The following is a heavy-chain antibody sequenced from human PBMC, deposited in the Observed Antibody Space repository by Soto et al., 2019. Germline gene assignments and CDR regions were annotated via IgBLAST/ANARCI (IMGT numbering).Heavy chain of an antibody. CDR3: ASPRPPYGYCSSTSCYGYYYYGMDV. D-gene: IGHD2-2*01. CDR1: GYTFTSYY. V-gene: IGHV1-46*01. J-gene: IGHJ6*02. CDR2: INPSGGST. Sequence: ASVKVSCKASGYTFTSYYMHWVRQAPGQGLEWMGIINPSGGSTSYAQKFQGRVTMTRDTSTSTAYMELSSLRSEDTAVYYCASPRPPYGYCSSTSCYGYYYYGMDVWGQGTTVTVSS.